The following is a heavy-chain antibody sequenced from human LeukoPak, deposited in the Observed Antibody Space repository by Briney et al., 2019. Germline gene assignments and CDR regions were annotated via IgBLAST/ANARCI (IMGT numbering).Heavy chain of an antibody. Sequence: GGSLRLSCAASGFSFGSHVMHWVRQAPGKGLEWLTLISFDGNDKDYGDSVKGRFTSSRDNYKKMLYLQMNALRPEDTAVYYCARDLGASSSYAMDVWGQGTAVTVSS. D-gene: IGHD3-16*01. J-gene: IGHJ6*02. CDR1: GFSFGSHV. V-gene: IGHV3-30*03. CDR3: ARDLGASSSYAMDV. CDR2: ISFDGNDK.